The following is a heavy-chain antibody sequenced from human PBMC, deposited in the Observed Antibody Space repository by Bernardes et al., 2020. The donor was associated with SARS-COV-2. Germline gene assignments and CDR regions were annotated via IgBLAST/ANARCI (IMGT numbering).Heavy chain of an antibody. J-gene: IGHJ3*02. CDR3: AKAEGGSAGSRDALAM. D-gene: IGHD3-10*01. CDR2: VSASGGST. CDR1: GFTFNNYA. Sequence: AGSLTLSCAASGFTFNNYAMSWVRQAPGKGLEWVSAVSASGGSTYDADSVRGRFTISRDNSKSTLYQQMNSLRAADTAIYYCAKAEGGSAGSRDALAMWGQGTVVIFSS. V-gene: IGHV3-23*01.